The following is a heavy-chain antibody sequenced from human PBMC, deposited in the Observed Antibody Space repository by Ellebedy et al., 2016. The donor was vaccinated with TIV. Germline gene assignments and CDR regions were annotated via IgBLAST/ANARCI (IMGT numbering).Heavy chain of an antibody. Sequence: SLKISXAASGITFDDYAMHWVRQVPGKGLVWVSGLSWSSDSIGYADSVKGRFTISRGNAKNSLYLQMNSLRAEDTALYYCARGKGWELLGNAFDIWGQGTMVTVSS. CDR1: GITFDDYA. V-gene: IGHV3-9*01. CDR2: LSWSSDSI. D-gene: IGHD1-26*01. J-gene: IGHJ3*02. CDR3: ARGKGWELLGNAFDI.